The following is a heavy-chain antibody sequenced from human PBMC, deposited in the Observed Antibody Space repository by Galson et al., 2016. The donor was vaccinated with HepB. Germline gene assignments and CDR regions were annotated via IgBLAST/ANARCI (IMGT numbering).Heavy chain of an antibody. CDR3: ARDRYEVPRTESLGLNFAFDI. Sequence: SLRLSCAASEFTFSDYAMHWVRQAPGKGLEWVAVILYDGSIKYYADSVKGRFTMSRDNSKNTLFLQMNSLRPADTAVYYCARDRYEVPRTESLGLNFAFDIWGQGTMVTVSS. CDR1: EFTFSDYA. V-gene: IGHV3-30-3*01. D-gene: IGHD1-14*01. J-gene: IGHJ3*02. CDR2: ILYDGSIK.